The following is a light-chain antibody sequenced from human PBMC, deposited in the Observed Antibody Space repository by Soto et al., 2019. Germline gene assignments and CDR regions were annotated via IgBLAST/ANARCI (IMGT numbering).Light chain of an antibody. V-gene: IGKV3-15*01. CDR3: QQYNNWPPTWT. CDR1: QSVSSN. Sequence: EIVMTQSPATLSVSPGERATLSCRASQSVSSNLAWYQQKPGQAPRLLIYGASTRATGIPARFSGSGSGTEFTLTISSLQSEDFVVYFCQQYNNWPPTWTFGHGTKVEIK. J-gene: IGKJ1*01. CDR2: GAS.